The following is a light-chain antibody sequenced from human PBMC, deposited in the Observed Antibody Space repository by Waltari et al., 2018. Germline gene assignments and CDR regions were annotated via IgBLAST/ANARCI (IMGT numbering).Light chain of an antibody. CDR3: QQRSNWPPWT. Sequence: EIVLTQSPAPLSLSPGERATLSCRASQSVSSYLAWSHQKPGQAPRLLIYDASNRAPGIPARFSGSGSGTDFTLTISSLEPEDFAVYYCQQRSNWPPWTFGQGTKVEIK. J-gene: IGKJ1*01. V-gene: IGKV3-11*01. CDR2: DAS. CDR1: QSVSSY.